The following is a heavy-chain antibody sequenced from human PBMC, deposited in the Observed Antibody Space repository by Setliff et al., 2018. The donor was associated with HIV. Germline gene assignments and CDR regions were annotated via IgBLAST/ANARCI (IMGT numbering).Heavy chain of an antibody. J-gene: IGHJ6*03. Sequence: ASVKVSCKAYGYTFTTYTIHWVRQAPGQGLEWMGRINPNSGGTNYAQKFQGRVTMTRDTSISSAYMELSRLKSDDTAVYYCARDLGDEDKTYYYYYYMDVWGKGTTVTVSS. CDR2: INPNSGGT. D-gene: IGHD2-21*01. V-gene: IGHV1-2*06. CDR3: ARDLGDEDKTYYYYYYMDV. CDR1: GYTFTTYT.